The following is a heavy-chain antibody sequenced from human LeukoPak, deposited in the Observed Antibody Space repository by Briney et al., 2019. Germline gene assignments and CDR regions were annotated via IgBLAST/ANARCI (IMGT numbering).Heavy chain of an antibody. CDR1: GGSFSGYY. Sequence: PSETLSLTCAVYGGSFSGYYWSWIRQPPGKGLEWIGEINHSGSTNYNPSLKSRVTISVDTSKNQFSLKLSSVTAADTAVYYCARLRIAARQVVYYYYYYMDVWGKGTTVTVSS. V-gene: IGHV4-34*01. CDR2: INHSGST. J-gene: IGHJ6*03. CDR3: ARLRIAARQVVYYYYYYMDV. D-gene: IGHD6-6*01.